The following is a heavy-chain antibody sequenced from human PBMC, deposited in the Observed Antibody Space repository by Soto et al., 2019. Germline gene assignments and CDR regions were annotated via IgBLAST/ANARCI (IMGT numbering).Heavy chain of an antibody. D-gene: IGHD3-22*01. Sequence: GGSLRLSGAASGFTFSSYAMSWVRQAPGKGLEWVSAISGSGGRTYYADSVKGRFTISRDTSKNTLYLQMNSLRAEDTAVYYCAKESRHDSIGYWGQGTLVTVSS. CDR2: ISGSGGRT. J-gene: IGHJ4*02. CDR1: GFTFSSYA. V-gene: IGHV3-23*01. CDR3: AKESRHDSIGY.